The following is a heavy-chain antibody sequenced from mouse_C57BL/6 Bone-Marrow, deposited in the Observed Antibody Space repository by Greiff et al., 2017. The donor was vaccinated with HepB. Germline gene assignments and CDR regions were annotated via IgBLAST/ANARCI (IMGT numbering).Heavy chain of an antibody. V-gene: IGHV1-80*01. Sequence: VQVVESGAELVKPGASVKISCKASGYAFSSYWMNWVKQRPGKGLEWIGQIYPGDGDTNYNGKFKGKATLTADKSSSTAYMQLSSLTSEDSAVYFCAIYYGSSPLWYFDVWGTGTTVTVSS. D-gene: IGHD1-1*01. CDR3: AIYYGSSPLWYFDV. CDR2: IYPGDGDT. J-gene: IGHJ1*03. CDR1: GYAFSSYW.